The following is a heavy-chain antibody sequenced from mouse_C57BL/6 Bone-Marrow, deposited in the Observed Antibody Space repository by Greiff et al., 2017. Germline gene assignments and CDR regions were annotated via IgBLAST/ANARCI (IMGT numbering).Heavy chain of an antibody. CDR1: GFTFSNYW. D-gene: IGHD2-3*01. V-gene: IGHV6-3*01. CDR3: TDYDGYYGGYAMDY. J-gene: IGHJ4*01. CDR2: IRLKSDNYAT. Sequence: EVQLVESGGGLVQPGGSMKLSCVASGFTFSNYWMNWVRQSPEKGLEWVAQIRLKSDNYATHYAESVKGRFTISRDDSKSSVYLQMNNLRAEDTGIYYCTDYDGYYGGYAMDYWGQGTSVTVSS.